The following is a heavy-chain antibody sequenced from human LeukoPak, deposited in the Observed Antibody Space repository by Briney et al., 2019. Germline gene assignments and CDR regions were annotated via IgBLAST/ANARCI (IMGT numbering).Heavy chain of an antibody. J-gene: IGHJ4*02. D-gene: IGHD7-27*01. V-gene: IGHV3-30*14. CDR3: ATQNWGSRAFDY. CDR1: GFTFSSYA. CDR2: ISYDGSNK. Sequence: PGRSLRLSCAASGFTFSSYAMHWVRQAPGKGLEWVSVISYDGSNKYYADSVKGRFTISRDNSKNTLYLQMNSLRAEDTAVYYCATQNWGSRAFDYWGQGTLVTVSS.